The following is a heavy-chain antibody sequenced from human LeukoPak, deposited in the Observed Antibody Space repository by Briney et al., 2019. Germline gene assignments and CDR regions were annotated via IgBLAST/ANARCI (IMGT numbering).Heavy chain of an antibody. Sequence: ASVKVSFKASGYTFTNYVIRWVRQAPGQRPEWMGWINAGNGDTKYSHHFQGRVTITRDTSASTAYMEMSSLTSEDTALYYCARDDCGDTCYPGGYWGQGTLVTVSS. V-gene: IGHV1-3*01. CDR2: INAGNGDT. J-gene: IGHJ4*02. CDR3: ARDDCGDTCYPGGY. D-gene: IGHD2-21*01. CDR1: GYTFTNYV.